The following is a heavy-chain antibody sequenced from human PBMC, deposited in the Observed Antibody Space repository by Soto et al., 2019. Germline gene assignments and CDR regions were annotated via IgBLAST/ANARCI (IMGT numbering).Heavy chain of an antibody. CDR2: IDRTGGAT. J-gene: IGHJ4*02. CDR3: AADVSDGGHLFEF. CDR1: GFAFNNYA. Sequence: VGSLRLSCVASGFAFNNYAMSWVRQAPGKGLEWVSTIDRTGGATHYADSVKGRFTISRDNSKDTLFLHMNILGVEDAAKYYSAADVSDGGHLFEFWGQGTLGTVSS. D-gene: IGHD5-18*01. V-gene: IGHV3-23*01.